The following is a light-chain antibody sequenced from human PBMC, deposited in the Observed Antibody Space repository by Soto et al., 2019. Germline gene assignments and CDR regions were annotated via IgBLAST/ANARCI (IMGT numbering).Light chain of an antibody. J-gene: IGLJ2*01. CDR3: SSYTTLSTLVV. CDR1: SSDVGAYNY. V-gene: IGLV2-14*03. CDR2: DVS. Sequence: QSALTQPASVSGSPGQSITISGTGTSSDVGAYNYVSWYQQHPGKAPKLMIYDVSNRPSGVSNRFSGSKSGNTASLTISGLHAEDEADYYCSSYTTLSTLVVFGVGTKLTVL.